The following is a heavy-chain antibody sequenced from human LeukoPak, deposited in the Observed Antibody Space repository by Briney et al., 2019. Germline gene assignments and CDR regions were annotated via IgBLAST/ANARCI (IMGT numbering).Heavy chain of an antibody. CDR2: ISAYNGNT. Sequence: GASVKVSCKASGYTFTSHGISWVRQAPGQGLEWMGWISAYNGNTNYAQKLQGRVTMTTDTSTTTAYMELRSLRSDDTAVYYCARLRLGELSLGFDPWGQGTLVTVSS. J-gene: IGHJ5*02. V-gene: IGHV1-18*01. D-gene: IGHD3-16*02. CDR3: ARLRLGELSLGFDP. CDR1: GYTFTSHG.